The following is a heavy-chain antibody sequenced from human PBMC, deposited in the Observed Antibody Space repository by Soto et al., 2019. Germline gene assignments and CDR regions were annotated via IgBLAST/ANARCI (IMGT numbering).Heavy chain of an antibody. CDR2: INHSGST. Sequence: SETLSLTCAVYGGSFSGYYWSWIRQPPGKGLEWIGEINHSGSTNYNPSLKSRVTISVDTSKNQFSLKLSSLTAADTAVYYCARLASTVYYYYYMDVWGKGTTVTVSS. CDR3: ARLASTVYYYYYMDV. D-gene: IGHD4-17*01. V-gene: IGHV4-34*01. CDR1: GGSFSGYY. J-gene: IGHJ6*03.